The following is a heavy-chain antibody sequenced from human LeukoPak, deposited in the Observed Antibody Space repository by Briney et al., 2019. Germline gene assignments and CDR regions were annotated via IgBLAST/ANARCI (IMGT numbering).Heavy chain of an antibody. CDR1: GYTFTSYD. V-gene: IGHV1-8*01. CDR2: MNPNSGNT. J-gene: IGHJ2*01. Sequence: GASVKVSCKASGYTFTSYDINWVRQATGQGLEWMGWMNPNSGNTGYAQKFQGRVTMTRNTSISTAYMELSSLRSEDTAVYNCARSGDSCSSTSCYSDLWGRGTLVTVSS. CDR3: ARSGDSCSSTSCYSDL. D-gene: IGHD2-2*01.